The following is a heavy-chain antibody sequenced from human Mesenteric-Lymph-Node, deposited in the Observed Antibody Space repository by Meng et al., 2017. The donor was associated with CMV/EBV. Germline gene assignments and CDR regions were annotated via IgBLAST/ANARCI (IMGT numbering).Heavy chain of an antibody. D-gene: IGHD1-26*01. CDR1: GGSISSSSYY. Sequence: TCTVSGGSISSSSYYWGWIRQPPGKGLEWIGSIYYSGSTYYNPSLKSRVTISVDTSKNQFSLKLSSVTAADTAVYYCARELLHLPFDPWGQGTLVTVSS. CDR2: IYYSGST. CDR3: ARELLHLPFDP. V-gene: IGHV4-39*07. J-gene: IGHJ5*02.